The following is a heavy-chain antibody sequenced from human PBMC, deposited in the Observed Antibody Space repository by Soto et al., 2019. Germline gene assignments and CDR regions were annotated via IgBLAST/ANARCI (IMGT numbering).Heavy chain of an antibody. CDR3: ARDPHHYYDSSGYYY. Sequence: EVQLLESGGGLVQPGGSLRLSCAASGFTFSSYAMSWVRQAPGKGLEWVSAISGSGGSTYYADSVKGRFTISRDNSKNSLYLQMNSLRAEDTAVYYCARDPHHYYDSSGYYYWGQGTLVTVSS. CDR1: GFTFSSYA. J-gene: IGHJ4*02. V-gene: IGHV3-23*01. CDR2: ISGSGGST. D-gene: IGHD3-22*01.